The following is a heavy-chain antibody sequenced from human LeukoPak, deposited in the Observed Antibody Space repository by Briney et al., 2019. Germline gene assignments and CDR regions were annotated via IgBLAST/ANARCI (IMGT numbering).Heavy chain of an antibody. CDR2: INWNGGST. CDR3: ARGLEGSGSYYNGYFDY. CDR1: GFTFDDYG. V-gene: IGHV3-20*04. D-gene: IGHD3-10*01. Sequence: PGGSLRLSCAASGFTFDDYGMSWVRQVPGKGLEWVSGINWNGGSTGYADSVEGRFTISRDNAKNSLYLQMNSLRAEDTALYYCARGLEGSGSYYNGYFDYWGQGTLVTVSS. J-gene: IGHJ4*02.